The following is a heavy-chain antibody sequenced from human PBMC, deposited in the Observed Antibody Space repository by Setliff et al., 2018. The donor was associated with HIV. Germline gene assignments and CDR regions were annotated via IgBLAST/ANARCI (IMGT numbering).Heavy chain of an antibody. CDR2: ISSGSSYI. V-gene: IGHV3-21*01. Sequence: GGSLRLSCTASGLTFSSYSMNWVRQAPGKGLEWVSSISSGSSYIYYPDSVKGRFTISRDNAKNSLYLRMNSLRADDTAVYYCARDSSTAEGGGDNFFDYWGRGTLVTVSS. J-gene: IGHJ4*02. D-gene: IGHD2-21*01. CDR3: ARDSSTAEGGGDNFFDY. CDR1: GLTFSSYS.